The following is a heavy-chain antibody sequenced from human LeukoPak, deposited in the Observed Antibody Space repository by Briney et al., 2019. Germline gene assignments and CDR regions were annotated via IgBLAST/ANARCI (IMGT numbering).Heavy chain of an antibody. Sequence: SVKVSCKASGGTFSSYAISWVRQAPGQGLEWMGGIIPIFGTANYAPKFQGRVTITADETTSTAYMELSSLRSEDTAVYYCARNQQAYCGGDCYQYYFDYWGQGTLVTVSS. V-gene: IGHV1-69*13. J-gene: IGHJ4*02. CDR1: GGTFSSYA. CDR2: IIPIFGTA. CDR3: ARNQQAYCGGDCYQYYFDY. D-gene: IGHD2-21*01.